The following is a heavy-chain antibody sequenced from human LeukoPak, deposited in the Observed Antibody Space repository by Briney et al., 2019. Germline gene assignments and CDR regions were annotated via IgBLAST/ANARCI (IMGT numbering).Heavy chain of an antibody. CDR1: GYTFTSYY. J-gene: IGHJ4*02. V-gene: IGHV1-46*01. CDR3: ARVPQRGYSGYVFDY. Sequence: GASVKVSCKASGYTFTSYYMHWVRQAPGQGLEWMGIINPSGGSTSYAQKFQGRVTMTRDTSTSTVYMELSSLRSEDTAVYYCARVPQRGYSGYVFDYWGQGTLVTVSS. CDR2: INPSGGST. D-gene: IGHD5-12*01.